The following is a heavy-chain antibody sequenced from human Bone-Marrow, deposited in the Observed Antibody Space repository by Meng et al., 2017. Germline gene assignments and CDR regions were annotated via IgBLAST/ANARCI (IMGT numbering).Heavy chain of an antibody. V-gene: IGHV4-34*01. J-gene: IGHJ5*02. CDR2: INHSGST. Sequence: VLLQQGGAGLLKPAETLSLTCAVYGGSFSGYYWSWIRPPPGKGLGWIGEINHSGSTNYNPSLKSRVTISVDTSKNQFSLKLSSVTAADTAVYYCARVGVVVITPNWFDPWGQGTLVTVSS. CDR1: GGSFSGYY. CDR3: ARVGVVVITPNWFDP. D-gene: IGHD3-22*01.